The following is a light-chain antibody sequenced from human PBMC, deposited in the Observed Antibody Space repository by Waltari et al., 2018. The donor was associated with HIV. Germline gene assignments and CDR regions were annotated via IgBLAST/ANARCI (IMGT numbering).Light chain of an antibody. CDR3: QSPDSSGTWV. V-gene: IGLV3-25*03. J-gene: IGLJ3*02. CDR2: KDS. Sequence: SHELTQPPSVSESPGQTARITCPGDALPKQYAYWYQQKPGQAPVLVIYKDSERPSGIPERFSGSSSGTIVTLTISGVQAEDEADYYCQSPDSSGTWVFGGGTKLTVL. CDR1: ALPKQY.